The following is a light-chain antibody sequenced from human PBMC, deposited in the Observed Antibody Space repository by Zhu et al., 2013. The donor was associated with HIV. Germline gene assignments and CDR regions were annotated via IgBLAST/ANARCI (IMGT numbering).Light chain of an antibody. CDR3: HQYFSSPWT. J-gene: IGKJ1*01. V-gene: IGKV3-20*01. Sequence: DIVLTQSPGTLSLFPGERATLSCRTSESLGSRYLAWYQQKPGQAPRLLIYGVSSRPTGISDRFSGSGSGTDFTLTISRLEPEDFAVYYCHQYFSSPWTFGPGAKVEIK. CDR2: GVS. CDR1: ESLGSRY.